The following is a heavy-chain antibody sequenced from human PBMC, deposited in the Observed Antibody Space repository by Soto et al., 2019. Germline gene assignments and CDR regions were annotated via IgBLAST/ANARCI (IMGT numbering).Heavy chain of an antibody. V-gene: IGHV1-18*01. CDR2: ISAYNGNT. J-gene: IGHJ4*02. Sequence: ASVKVSCKASGYTFTSYGISWVRQAPGQGLEWMGWISAYNGNTNYAQKLQGRVTMTTDTSTSTAYMELRSLRSDDTAVYYCARDGDYDSSGYRSDFDYWGPGTLVTVSS. D-gene: IGHD3-22*01. CDR3: ARDGDYDSSGYRSDFDY. CDR1: GYTFTSYG.